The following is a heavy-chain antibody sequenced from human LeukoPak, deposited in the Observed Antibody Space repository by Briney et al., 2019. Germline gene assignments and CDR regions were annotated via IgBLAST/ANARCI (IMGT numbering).Heavy chain of an antibody. CDR3: AKAPNYGGLKNWFDP. D-gene: IGHD4-23*01. CDR1: GFTFSSYA. J-gene: IGHJ5*02. CDR2: ISGSGGST. V-gene: IGHV3-23*01. Sequence: PGGSLRLSYAASGFTFSSYAMSWVRQAPGKGLEWVSAISGSGGSTYYADSVKGRFTISRDNSKNTLYLQMNSLRAEDTAVYYCAKAPNYGGLKNWFDPWGQGTLVTVSS.